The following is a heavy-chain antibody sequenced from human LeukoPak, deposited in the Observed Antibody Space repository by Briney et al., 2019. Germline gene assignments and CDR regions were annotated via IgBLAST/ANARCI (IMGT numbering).Heavy chain of an antibody. CDR2: INHSGST. CDR1: GGSFSGYY. D-gene: IGHD1-1*01. CDR3: ARVTDWNDLDY. Sequence: SETLSLTCAVYGGSFSGYYWSWIRQPPGKWLEWIGEINHSGSTNYNPSLKSRVTISVDTSKNQFSLKLSSVTAADTAVYYCARVTDWNDLDYWGPGTLVTVSS. J-gene: IGHJ4*02. V-gene: IGHV4-34*01.